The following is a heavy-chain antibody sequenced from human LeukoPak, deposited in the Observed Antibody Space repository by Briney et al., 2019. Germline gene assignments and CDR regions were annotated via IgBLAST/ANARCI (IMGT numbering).Heavy chain of an antibody. Sequence: ASVKVSCKASGYTFTGYYMHWVRQAPGQGLDWMGRINPNSGGTNYAQKFQGRVTMTRNTSISTAYMELSSLRSEDTAVYYCARGLVAAAAVDYWGQGTLVTVSS. J-gene: IGHJ4*02. V-gene: IGHV1-2*06. CDR2: INPNSGGT. CDR1: GYTFTGYY. D-gene: IGHD6-13*01. CDR3: ARGLVAAAAVDY.